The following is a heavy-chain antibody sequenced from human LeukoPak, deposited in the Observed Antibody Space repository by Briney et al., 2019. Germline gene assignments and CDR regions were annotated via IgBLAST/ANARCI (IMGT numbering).Heavy chain of an antibody. Sequence: GSSRLCCAASGFTFRSYAKSWVRQAPGEGLEWVSGISGSGGSTYYADSVKGRFTISRDNSKNTLYLQMSSLRAEDTAVYYCAQYSSGWYSVYDYWGQGTLVTVSS. CDR3: AQYSSGWYSVYDY. V-gene: IGHV3-23*01. CDR1: GFTFRSYA. CDR2: ISGSGGST. D-gene: IGHD6-19*01. J-gene: IGHJ4*02.